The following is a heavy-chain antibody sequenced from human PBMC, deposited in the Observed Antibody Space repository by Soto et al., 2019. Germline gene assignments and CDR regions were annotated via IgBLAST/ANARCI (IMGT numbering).Heavy chain of an antibody. D-gene: IGHD4-17*01. Sequence: QVQLVQSGAEVTKPGASVKVSCKTSGYTFAAYYIHWIRQAPGQGLEWMGWINPTSGGTVYAQNCQDRVTMTRDTSISTAYMELRRLNSDDTAVYYCARDPDYGDYWGYFFDSWGQGTPVTVSS. V-gene: IGHV1-2*02. CDR1: GYTFAAYY. CDR3: ARDPDYGDYWGYFFDS. J-gene: IGHJ4*02. CDR2: INPTSGGT.